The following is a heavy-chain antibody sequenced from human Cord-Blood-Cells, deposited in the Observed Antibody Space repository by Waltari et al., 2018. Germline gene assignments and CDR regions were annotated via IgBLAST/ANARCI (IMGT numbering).Heavy chain of an antibody. Sequence: QVQLVESGGGVVQPGRSLRLSCAASGFTFSSYAMHWVSQAPGKGLGGVAVISYDGSNKYYADSVKGRFTISRDNSKNTLYLQMNSLRAEDTAVYYCASRYNYWGQGTLVTVSS. V-gene: IGHV3-30*04. J-gene: IGHJ4*02. D-gene: IGHD3-9*01. CDR1: GFTFSSYA. CDR2: ISYDGSNK. CDR3: ASRYNY.